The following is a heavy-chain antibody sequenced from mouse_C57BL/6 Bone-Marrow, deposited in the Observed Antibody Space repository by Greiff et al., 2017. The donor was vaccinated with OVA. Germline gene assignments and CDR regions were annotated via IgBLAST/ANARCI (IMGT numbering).Heavy chain of an antibody. V-gene: IGHV1-85*01. D-gene: IGHD1-1*02. J-gene: IGHJ3*01. CDR3: ARYHYYTPFAY. CDR2: IYPRDGST. CDR1: GYTFTSYD. Sequence: QVQLQQSGPELVKPGASVKLSCKASGYTFTSYDINWVKQRPGQGLEWIGWIYPRDGSTKYNEKFKGKATLTVDTSSSTAYMELHSLTSEDSAVYFCARYHYYTPFAYWGQGTLVTVSA.